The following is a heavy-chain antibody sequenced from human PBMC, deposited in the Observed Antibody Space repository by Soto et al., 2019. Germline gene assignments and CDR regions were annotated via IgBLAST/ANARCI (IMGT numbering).Heavy chain of an antibody. CDR2: ISAYNGNT. CDR1: GYPFTSYG. J-gene: IGHJ5*02. CDR3: ARHKFDRKFDP. D-gene: IGHD3-16*01. Sequence: GASVKVSFKASGYPFTSYGISWVRQAPGQGLEWMGWISAYNGNTNYARKLQGRVTMTTDTSTSTAYMELRSLRSDDTAVYYCARHKFDRKFDPWGQGTMVTVSS. V-gene: IGHV1-18*04.